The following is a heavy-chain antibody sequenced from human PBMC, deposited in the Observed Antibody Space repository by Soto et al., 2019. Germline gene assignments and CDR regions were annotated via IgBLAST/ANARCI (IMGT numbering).Heavy chain of an antibody. J-gene: IGHJ6*02. CDR3: AIRPPLWPGHFYDFPAMDV. D-gene: IGHD5-12*01. CDR1: GGTFSGYD. CDR2: SNHGGGT. V-gene: IGHV4-34*08. Sequence: SETLSLTCAVSGGTFSGYDLTWIRQPPGKGLEWIGESNHGGGTRYNPSLESRVALSLDESKNQFSLKMTSVTAADTAAYYCAIRPPLWPGHFYDFPAMDVGGPGTTVTVSS.